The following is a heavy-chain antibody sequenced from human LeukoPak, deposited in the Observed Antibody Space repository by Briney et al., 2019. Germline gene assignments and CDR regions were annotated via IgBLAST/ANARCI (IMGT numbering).Heavy chain of an antibody. V-gene: IGHV3-30-3*01. CDR2: ISYDGSNK. J-gene: IGHJ4*02. CDR1: GFTFSSYA. CDR3: ARGVDYYDSSGTIDY. D-gene: IGHD3-22*01. Sequence: GGSLRLSCAASGFTFSSYAMHWVRQAPDKGLEWVAVISYDGSNKYYADSVKGRFTISRDNSKNTLYLQMNSLRAEDTAVYYCARGVDYYDSSGTIDYWGQGTLVTVSS.